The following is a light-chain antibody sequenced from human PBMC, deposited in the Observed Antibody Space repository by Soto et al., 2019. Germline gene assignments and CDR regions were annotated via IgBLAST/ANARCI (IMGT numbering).Light chain of an antibody. CDR3: QQGYSNPIS. CDR2: TAS. V-gene: IGKV1-39*01. Sequence: DIQMTQSPSSLSASVGDRVTITCRASQSISSKLTWYQQKPGEAPKPLIYTASSLYSGVPSRFSGSGSGTDFTLTISSLQPEDFATYFCQQGYSNPISFGQGTRLEI. J-gene: IGKJ5*01. CDR1: QSISSK.